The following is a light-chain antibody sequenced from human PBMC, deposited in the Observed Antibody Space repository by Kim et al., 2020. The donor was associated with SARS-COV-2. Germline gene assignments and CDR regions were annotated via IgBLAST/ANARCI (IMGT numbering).Light chain of an antibody. Sequence: APIHCTSMHSILYSSNSRNYLAWYQQEPGQPPKLRIYWTSTRASGVPDRFSGSGSGTDFTLTFKSLQAEGVAVYYCQQYDRTPRTFGQGTKVDIK. J-gene: IGKJ1*01. CDR2: WTS. CDR3: QQYDRTPRT. V-gene: IGKV4-1*01. CDR1: HSILYSSNSRNY.